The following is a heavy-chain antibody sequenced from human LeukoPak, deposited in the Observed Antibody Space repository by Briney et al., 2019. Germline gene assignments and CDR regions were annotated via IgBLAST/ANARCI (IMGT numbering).Heavy chain of an antibody. D-gene: IGHD3-22*01. CDR2: IYYSGST. Sequence: PSETLSLTCTVSGGSISSGDYYWSWIRQPPGTGLEWIGYIYYSGSTYYNPSLKSRVTISVDTSKNQFSLKLSSVTAADTAVYYCARTYYYDSSGYYPLDYWGQGTLVTVSS. CDR1: GGSISSGDYY. J-gene: IGHJ4*02. V-gene: IGHV4-30-4*01. CDR3: ARTYYYDSSGYYPLDY.